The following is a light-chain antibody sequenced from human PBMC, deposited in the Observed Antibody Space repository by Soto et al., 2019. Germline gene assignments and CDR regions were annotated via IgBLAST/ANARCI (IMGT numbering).Light chain of an antibody. CDR2: DAY. CDR1: QTISRW. Sequence: DIQLTQSPSFLSASVRDRATITCLASQTISRWLALYQKQAGTPTKLIIYDAYSLESGVPPMIGGSGCGKEFTLIISRVQHDVVATYYWQRYNSYYQTFGQGTKVDIK. CDR3: QRYNSYYQT. J-gene: IGKJ1*01. V-gene: IGKV1-5*01.